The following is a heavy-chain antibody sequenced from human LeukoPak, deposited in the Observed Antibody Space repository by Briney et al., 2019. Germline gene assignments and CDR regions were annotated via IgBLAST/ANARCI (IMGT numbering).Heavy chain of an antibody. Sequence: ASVKVSCKASGYTFTSYYMHWVRQAPGQGLEWMGIINPSGGSTSYAQKFQGRVTMTRDMSTSTVYMELRSLRSDDTAVYYCARGFPPRRSYDSSGYYSYNFDYWGQGTLVTVSS. CDR3: ARGFPPRRSYDSSGYYSYNFDY. J-gene: IGHJ4*02. D-gene: IGHD3-22*01. CDR2: INPSGGST. V-gene: IGHV1-46*01. CDR1: GYTFTSYY.